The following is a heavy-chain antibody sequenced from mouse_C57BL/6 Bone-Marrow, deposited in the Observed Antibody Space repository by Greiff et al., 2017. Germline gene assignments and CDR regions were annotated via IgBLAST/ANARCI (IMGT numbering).Heavy chain of an antibody. CDR2: IWSGGST. V-gene: IGHV2-2*01. D-gene: IGHD2-3*01. Sequence: VKLVESGPGLVQPSQRLSITCTVSGFSLTSYGVHWVRQSPGKGLEWLGVIWSGGSTDYNAAFISRLSISKDNSKSQVFFKMNSLQADDTAIYYCARNDGYYNYYAMDYWGQGTSVTVSS. J-gene: IGHJ4*01. CDR3: ARNDGYYNYYAMDY. CDR1: GFSLTSYG.